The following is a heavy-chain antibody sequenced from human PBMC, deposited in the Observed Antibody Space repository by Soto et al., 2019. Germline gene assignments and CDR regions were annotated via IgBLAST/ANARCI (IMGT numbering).Heavy chain of an antibody. Sequence: QVQLQQWGAGLLKPSETLSLTCAVYGGSFSGYYWSWIRQPPGKGLEWIGEINHSGSTNYNPSLKSRVTISVDTSKNQFSLKLSSVTAADTAVYYCARGGWWRLDYWGQGTLVTVSS. CDR1: GGSFSGYY. V-gene: IGHV4-34*01. CDR2: INHSGST. CDR3: ARGGWWRLDY. D-gene: IGHD2-15*01. J-gene: IGHJ4*02.